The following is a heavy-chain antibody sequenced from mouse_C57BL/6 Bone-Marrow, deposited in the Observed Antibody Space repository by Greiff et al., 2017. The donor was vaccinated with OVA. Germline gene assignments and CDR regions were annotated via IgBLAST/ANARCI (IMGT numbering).Heavy chain of an antibody. Sequence: VQLQQSGAELVRPGASVQLSCTASGFNIKDDYMHWVKQRPEQGLEWIGWIDPENGDTEYASKFQGKATITADTSSNTAYLQLSSLTSEDTAVYYCTSTTVVATGGQGTTLTVSS. CDR3: TSTTVVAT. CDR2: IDPENGDT. D-gene: IGHD1-1*01. J-gene: IGHJ2*01. CDR1: GFNIKDDY. V-gene: IGHV14-4*01.